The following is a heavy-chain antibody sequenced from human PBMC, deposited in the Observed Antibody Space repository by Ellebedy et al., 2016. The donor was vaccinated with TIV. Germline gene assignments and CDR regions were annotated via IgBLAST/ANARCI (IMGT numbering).Heavy chain of an antibody. CDR3: ERQPPRGLYMGQYAFDM. CDR2: IYYSGST. J-gene: IGHJ3*02. Sequence: MPSETLSLTCTVSGASISSSSHYPGWLRQPPGNGLEWIGSIYYSGSTYCNPSLKSRVTISVDTSKNQFSLKLSTVTAADTAVYYCERQPPRGLYMGQYAFDMWGQGTMVTVSS. V-gene: IGHV4-39*01. CDR1: GASISSSSHY. D-gene: IGHD3-16*01.